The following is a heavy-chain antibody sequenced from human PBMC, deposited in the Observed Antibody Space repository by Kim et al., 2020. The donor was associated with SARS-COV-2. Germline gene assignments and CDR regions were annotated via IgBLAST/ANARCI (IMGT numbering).Heavy chain of an antibody. CDR1: EFPFVRFW. D-gene: IGHD3-22*01. CDR3: ARDRGSSSSWSDSFDV. V-gene: IGHV3-7*01. CDR2: IKQDGSKR. Sequence: GGSLRLSCAGSEFPFVRFWMGWVRQAPGKGLEWVATIKQDGSKRFYVDSVKGRFTISRDNANNSLFLQMNSLRAEDTALYYCARDRGSSSSWSDSFDVWGQGTVVTVSS. J-gene: IGHJ3*01.